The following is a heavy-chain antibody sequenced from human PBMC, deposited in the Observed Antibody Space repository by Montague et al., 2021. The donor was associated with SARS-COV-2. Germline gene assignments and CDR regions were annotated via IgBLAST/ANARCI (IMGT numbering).Heavy chain of an antibody. V-gene: IGHV4-39*01. D-gene: IGHD6-19*01. CDR2: IYYSGRP. J-gene: IGHJ4*02. CDR1: GGSISSGGYY. Sequence: SETLSLTCTVSGGSISSGGYYWDWIRQPPGMGLEWIGTIYYSGRPDYNPSLPSRVTLSVDTSTNQFSLKVSSVTAADTAVYYCATTGGPTTVAGPFDYWGQGTPVTVSS. CDR3: ATTGGPTTVAGPFDY.